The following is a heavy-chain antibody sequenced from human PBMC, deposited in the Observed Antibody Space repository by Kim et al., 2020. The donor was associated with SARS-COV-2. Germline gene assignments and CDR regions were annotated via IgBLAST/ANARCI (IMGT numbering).Heavy chain of an antibody. Sequence: GSTYYNPSHKSRVTISVDTSKNQFSLKLSSVTAADTAVYYCARHWGPPVYWGHGTLVTVSS. CDR2: GST. V-gene: IGHV4-39*01. D-gene: IGHD7-27*01. CDR3: ARHWGPPVY. J-gene: IGHJ4*01.